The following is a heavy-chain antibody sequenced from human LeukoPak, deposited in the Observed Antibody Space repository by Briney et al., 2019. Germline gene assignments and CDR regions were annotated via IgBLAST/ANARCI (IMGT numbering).Heavy chain of an antibody. CDR1: GGSISSYY. D-gene: IGHD6-13*01. V-gene: IGHV4-59*01. CDR2: IYYSGST. Sequence: SETLSLTCTVSGGSISSYYWSWIRQPPGKGLEWIGYIYYSGSTNYNPSLKSRVTISVDTSKNQFSLKLRSVTAAVTAVYYCARGPHSSSWYHFDYWGQGTLVTVSS. CDR3: ARGPHSSSWYHFDY. J-gene: IGHJ4*02.